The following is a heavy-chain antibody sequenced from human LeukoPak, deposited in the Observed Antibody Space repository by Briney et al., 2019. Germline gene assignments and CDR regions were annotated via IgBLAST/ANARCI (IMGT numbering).Heavy chain of an antibody. D-gene: IGHD1-26*01. Sequence: GGSLRLSCAASGFTFSNAWMSWIRQAPGKGLEWVSYISSSGSTIYYADSVKGRFTISGDNAKNSLYLQMNSLRAEDTAVYYCASSGSYSSWFDPWGQGTLVTVSS. V-gene: IGHV3-11*01. CDR3: ASSGSYSSWFDP. J-gene: IGHJ5*02. CDR2: ISSSGSTI. CDR1: GFTFSNAW.